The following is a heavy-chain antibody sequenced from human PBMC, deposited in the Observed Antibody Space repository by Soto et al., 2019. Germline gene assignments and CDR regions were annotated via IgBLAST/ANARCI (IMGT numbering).Heavy chain of an antibody. J-gene: IGHJ4*02. CDR1: GFAFSSSA. V-gene: IGHV3-23*01. CDR2: ISGGNDNT. D-gene: IGHD2-8*01. CDR3: AKGGRLTDY. Sequence: GGSLRLSCTASGFAFSSSAMSWVRQAPGKGLEWVSSISGGNDNTYYADSVKGRFTISRDTSRNTLYLQMNSLRADDMALYYCAKGGRLTDYWGQGTQVTVSS.